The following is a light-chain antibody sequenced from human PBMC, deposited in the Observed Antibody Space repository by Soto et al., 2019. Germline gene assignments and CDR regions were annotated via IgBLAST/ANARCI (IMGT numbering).Light chain of an antibody. CDR1: SSNIGAGYE. V-gene: IGLV1-40*01. Sequence: QFVLTQPPSVSGAPGQRVTISCTGSSSNIGAGYEVHWYQQLPRAAPKLLIYGNSNRPSGVPDRFSGSKSGTSASLAITGLQAEDEADYYCQSYDSSLSGYVFGTGTKLTVL. J-gene: IGLJ1*01. CDR3: QSYDSSLSGYV. CDR2: GNS.